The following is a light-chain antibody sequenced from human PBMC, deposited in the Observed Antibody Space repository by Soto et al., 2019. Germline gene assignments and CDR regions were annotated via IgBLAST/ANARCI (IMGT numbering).Light chain of an antibody. CDR1: SSDVGGYKY. CDR2: DVS. J-gene: IGLJ2*01. CDR3: SSYTSSSTVV. V-gene: IGLV2-14*01. Sequence: QSALTQPASVSGSPGQSITISCTGTSSDVGGYKYVSWYQQHPGKAPKLMIYDVSNRLSGVSNRFSGSKSGNTASLTISGLQAEDEADYYCSSYTSSSTVVFGGGTKLTVL.